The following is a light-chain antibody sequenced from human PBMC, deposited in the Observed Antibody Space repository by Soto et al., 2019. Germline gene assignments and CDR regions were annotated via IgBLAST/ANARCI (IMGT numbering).Light chain of an antibody. CDR1: QSVRSK. V-gene: IGKV3-15*01. CDR3: QQYYNWPPIT. Sequence: EIVMTQSPGTLSVSPGERATLSCRASQSVRSKLAWYQQKPGQAPRLLIYDASSRATGIPARFSGSGSGTEFTLTISSRQSEDFAVYYCQQYYNWPPITFGQGTRLEIK. CDR2: DAS. J-gene: IGKJ5*01.